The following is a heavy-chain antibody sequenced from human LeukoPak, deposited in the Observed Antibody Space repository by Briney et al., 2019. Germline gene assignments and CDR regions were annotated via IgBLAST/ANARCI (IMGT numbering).Heavy chain of an antibody. CDR1: GGSISYYY. Sequence: PSETLSLTCTVSGGSISYYYWTWLRQPAGKGLEWVGRIHSSGSTNYNPSLKSRVTMSVDTSKNQFSLRLSSVTAADTAVYYCARDPHGSSGWYDYWGQGILVTVSS. CDR2: IHSSGST. D-gene: IGHD6-19*01. J-gene: IGHJ4*02. V-gene: IGHV4-4*07. CDR3: ARDPHGSSGWYDY.